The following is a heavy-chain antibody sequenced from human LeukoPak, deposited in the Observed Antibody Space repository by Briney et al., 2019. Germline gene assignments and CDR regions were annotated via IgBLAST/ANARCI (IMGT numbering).Heavy chain of an antibody. CDR1: GFTFSSYG. D-gene: IGHD3-16*01. CDR2: IWYDGSNK. Sequence: GGSLRLSCAAYGFTFSSYGMRWVRQAPGNGLEWVAVIWYDGSNKYYADSVKGRFTISRDNSKNTLYLQMNSLRAEDTAVYYCAKDVVSTFGGAIDYWGQGTLVTVSS. J-gene: IGHJ4*02. CDR3: AKDVVSTFGGAIDY. V-gene: IGHV3-33*06.